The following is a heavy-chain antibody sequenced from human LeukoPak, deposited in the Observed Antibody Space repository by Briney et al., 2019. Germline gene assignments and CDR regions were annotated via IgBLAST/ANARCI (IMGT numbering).Heavy chain of an antibody. CDR2: IYYSGST. J-gene: IGHJ4*02. CDR3: ARALGSSVSEY. CDR1: GGSISSGDYY. V-gene: IGHV4-30-4*01. D-gene: IGHD2-2*01. Sequence: SETLSLTCTVSGGSISSGDYYWSWIRQPPGKGLEWIGCIYYSGSTYYNPSLKSRVTISVDTSKNQFSLKLSSVTAADTAVYYCARALGSSVSEYWGQGTLVTVSS.